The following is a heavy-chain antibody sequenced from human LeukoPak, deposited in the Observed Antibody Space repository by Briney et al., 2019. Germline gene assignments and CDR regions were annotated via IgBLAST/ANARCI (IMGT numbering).Heavy chain of an antibody. CDR1: GGTFSSYA. Sequence: ASVKVSCKASGGTFSSYAISWVRQAPGQGLEWMGRIIPILGIANYAQKFQGRVTITADKSTSTAYMELSSLRSEDTAVYYCARDRGTVVTPDAFDIWGQGTMVTVSS. CDR3: ARDRGTVVTPDAFDI. D-gene: IGHD4-23*01. J-gene: IGHJ3*02. CDR2: IIPILGIA. V-gene: IGHV1-69*04.